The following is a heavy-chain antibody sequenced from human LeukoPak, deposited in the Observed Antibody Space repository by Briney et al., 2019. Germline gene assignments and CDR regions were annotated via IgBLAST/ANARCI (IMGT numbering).Heavy chain of an antibody. V-gene: IGHV3-48*03. CDR3: AAMVDY. J-gene: IGHJ4*02. CDR2: LSNSGSTI. Sequence: GGSLRLSCAASGFMFSTYEMNWVRRAPGKGLEWISYLSNSGSTIYYADSVKGRFTISRDNTKNSLYLQMNSLRAEDTAVYYCAAMVDYWGQGTLVTVSS. CDR1: GFMFSTYE.